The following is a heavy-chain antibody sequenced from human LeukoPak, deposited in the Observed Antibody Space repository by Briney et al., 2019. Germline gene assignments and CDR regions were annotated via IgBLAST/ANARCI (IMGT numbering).Heavy chain of an antibody. V-gene: IGHV3-30*04. CDR1: GFFFSDYV. Sequence: GGSLRLSCAASGFFFSDYVMHWVRQAPGKGLEWVAVISFDSTSRYYADSVKGRFTISRDNSKNTLYLQMDSLRNEDTAMYYCARVPSKGYYYMDVWGKGTTVTISS. CDR2: ISFDSTSR. CDR3: ARVPSKGYYYMDV. J-gene: IGHJ6*03.